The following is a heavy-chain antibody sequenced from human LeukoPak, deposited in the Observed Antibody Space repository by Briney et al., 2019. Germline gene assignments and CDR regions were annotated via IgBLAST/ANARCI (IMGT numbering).Heavy chain of an antibody. V-gene: IGHV3-7*01. CDR1: GFTFNTYT. CDR3: VREWYGSLDP. CDR2: IKHDGSEK. Sequence: PGGSLRLSCSASGFTFNTYTMTWVRQAPGKGLEWVANIKHDGSEKYYVDSVRGRFTVSRDNAENSLYLQLNSLRVEDTAVYYCVREWYGSLDPWGQGTLLTVSS. D-gene: IGHD2-15*01. J-gene: IGHJ5*02.